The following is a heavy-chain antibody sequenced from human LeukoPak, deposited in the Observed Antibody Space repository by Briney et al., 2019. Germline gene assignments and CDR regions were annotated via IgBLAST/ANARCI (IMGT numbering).Heavy chain of an antibody. V-gene: IGHV3-21*01. CDR3: VRDFMAMGGTTACLHY. J-gene: IGHJ4*02. CDR1: GFTFSDYS. D-gene: IGHD1-26*01. Sequence: GGSLRLSCAASGFTFSDYSMNWVRQAPGKGLEWVSSISRNSRHVYYGGSVWGRFTISRDDARNSLFLEMNSLRAEDMAVYYCVRDFMAMGGTTACLHYWGQGTLVTVSS. CDR2: ISRNSRHV.